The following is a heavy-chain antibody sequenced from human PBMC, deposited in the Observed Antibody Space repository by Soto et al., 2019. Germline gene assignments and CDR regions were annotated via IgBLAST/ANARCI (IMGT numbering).Heavy chain of an antibody. CDR1: GGSIRSYY. CDR2: IYTSGTT. Sequence: QVQLQESGPGLVKPSETLSLTCTVSGGSIRSYYWSWIRQHAGKPLEWIGRIYTSGTTNYNPSLKSRVTMLVDTSKNQFSLQLTSVTAADTAIYYCAREGASGFGMDVWGQGTTVTVSS. V-gene: IGHV4-4*07. J-gene: IGHJ6*02. D-gene: IGHD1-26*01. CDR3: AREGASGFGMDV.